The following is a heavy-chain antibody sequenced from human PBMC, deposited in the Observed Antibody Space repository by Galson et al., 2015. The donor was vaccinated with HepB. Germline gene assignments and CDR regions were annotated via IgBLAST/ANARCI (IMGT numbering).Heavy chain of an antibody. Sequence: SLRLSCAASGFTFSSYAMHWVRQAPGKGLEWVAVISYDGSNKYYADSVKGRFTISRDNSKNTLYLQMNSLRAEDTAVYYCARDPQSRHAYFDYWGQGTLVTVSS. CDR3: ARDPQSRHAYFDY. CDR2: ISYDGSNK. CDR1: GFTFSSYA. V-gene: IGHV3-30-3*01. J-gene: IGHJ4*02.